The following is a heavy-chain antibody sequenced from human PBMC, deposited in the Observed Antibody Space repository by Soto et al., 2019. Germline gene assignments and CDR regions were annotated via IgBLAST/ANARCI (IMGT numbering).Heavy chain of an antibody. CDR1: GYTFNKYD. D-gene: IGHD3-22*01. J-gene: IGHJ4*02. Sequence: ASVKVSCKSSGYTFNKYDINWVRQAPVQGLEWMGWVNPNSGNTAFAQKFQGRVTMTRDTSISTAYMELSRLRSDDTAVYYCARQLHYDSSGYRIYYFDYWGQGTLVTVSS. V-gene: IGHV1-2*02. CDR3: ARQLHYDSSGYRIYYFDY. CDR2: VNPNSGNT.